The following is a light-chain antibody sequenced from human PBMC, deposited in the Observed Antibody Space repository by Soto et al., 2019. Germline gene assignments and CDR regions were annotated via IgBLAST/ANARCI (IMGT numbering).Light chain of an antibody. CDR1: NSDVGGDNH. CDR2: DVS. V-gene: IGLV2-14*03. J-gene: IGLJ2*01. Sequence: QSALTQPPSASGSLGQSVTISCTGTNSDVGGDNHVSWYQQHPDKATKLIIYDVSNRPSGVSNRFSGSKSGNTASLTISGLQTEDEAHYYCSSYTSSTALFGGGTKLTVL. CDR3: SSYTSSTAL.